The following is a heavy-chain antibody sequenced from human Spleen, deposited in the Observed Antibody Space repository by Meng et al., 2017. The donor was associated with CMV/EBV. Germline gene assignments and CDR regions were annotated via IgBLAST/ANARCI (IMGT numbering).Heavy chain of an antibody. Sequence: CRASGHTFSDYYMHWVRQAPGQGLEWMGWINPDSGGTKYAQKFQVRVTMTGDTSISTAYLELSGLRSDDTAVYYCATVRDYGDYVDNWGQGTLVTVSS. CDR2: INPDSGGT. CDR3: ATVRDYGDYVDN. D-gene: IGHD4-17*01. V-gene: IGHV1-2*02. J-gene: IGHJ4*02. CDR1: GHTFSDYY.